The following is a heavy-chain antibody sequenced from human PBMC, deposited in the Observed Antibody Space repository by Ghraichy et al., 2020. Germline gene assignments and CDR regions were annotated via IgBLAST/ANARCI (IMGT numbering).Heavy chain of an antibody. D-gene: IGHD3-10*01. CDR3: ARDDTYGSDNGDDYYFGMDV. CDR2: IYSGGLT. J-gene: IGHJ6*02. V-gene: IGHV3-53*01. Sequence: SCAASGFNVSSNYINWVRQAPGKGLEWVSAIYSGGLTYYTDSVKGRFTISRDASKNTVSLHMSSLRVEDTAVYYCARDDTYGSDNGDDYYFGMDVWGQGTTVTVTS. CDR1: GFNVSSNY.